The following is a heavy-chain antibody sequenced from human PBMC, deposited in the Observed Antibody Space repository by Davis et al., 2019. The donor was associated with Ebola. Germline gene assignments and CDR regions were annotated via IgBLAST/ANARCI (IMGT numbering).Heavy chain of an antibody. CDR1: GFTFSSYT. J-gene: IGHJ6*02. Sequence: PGGSLRLSCAASGFTFSSYTMNWVRQAPGKGLEWVSYISSSSSTIYYADSVKGRFTISRDNSKNTLYLQMSSLRAEDTAVYYCVKESYSNPLYYYYYGMDVWGQGTTVTVSS. CDR2: ISSSSSTI. V-gene: IGHV3-48*01. D-gene: IGHD4-11*01. CDR3: VKESYSNPLYYYYYGMDV.